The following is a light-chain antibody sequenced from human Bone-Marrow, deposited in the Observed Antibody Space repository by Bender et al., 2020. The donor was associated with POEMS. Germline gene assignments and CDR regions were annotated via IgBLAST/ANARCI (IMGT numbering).Light chain of an antibody. V-gene: IGLV2-14*03. Sequence: QSALTQPASVSGSPGQSITISCTGTDRDVAMYKYVSWYQRHPGKDFRLIIYDVSSRPSGVSDRFSGSKSGNTASLTISGLQAEDEADYYCTSYTTTFSYVFGTGTKVVVL. CDR1: DRDVAMYKY. CDR3: TSYTTTFSYV. CDR2: DVS. J-gene: IGLJ1*01.